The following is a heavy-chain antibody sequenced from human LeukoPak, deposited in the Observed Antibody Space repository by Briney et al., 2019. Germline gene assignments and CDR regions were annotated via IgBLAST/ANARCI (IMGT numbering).Heavy chain of an antibody. D-gene: IGHD4-17*01. CDR2: INHSGST. J-gene: IGHJ4*02. CDR3: ARMLSTVTTGYYFDY. V-gene: IGHV4-30-2*01. CDR1: GGSISSGGYY. Sequence: MSSQTLSLTCTVSGGSISSGGYYWSWIRQPPGKGLEWIGEINHSGSTNYNPSLKSRVTISVDTSKNQFSLKLSSVTAADTAVYYCARMLSTVTTGYYFDYWGQGTLVTVSS.